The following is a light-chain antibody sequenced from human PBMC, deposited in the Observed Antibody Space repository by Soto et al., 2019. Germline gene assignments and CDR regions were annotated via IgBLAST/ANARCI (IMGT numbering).Light chain of an antibody. CDR2: KAS. CDR3: QHFRSLPIT. Sequence: DVQMTQSPCTLCASVGDTAITTCRASQTIGTWLAWYQQKPAKAPKPLIYKASTLESGVPSRFSGSGSGTEFTLTISSLQPEDFATYYCQHFRSLPITFGQGTRLEIK. V-gene: IGKV1-5*03. CDR1: QTIGTW. J-gene: IGKJ5*01.